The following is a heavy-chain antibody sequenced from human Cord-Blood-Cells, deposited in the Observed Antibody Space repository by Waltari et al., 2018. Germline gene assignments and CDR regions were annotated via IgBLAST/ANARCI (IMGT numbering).Heavy chain of an antibody. CDR2: SYYSGST. J-gene: IGHJ4*02. D-gene: IGHD7-27*01. Sequence: QLQLQESGPGLVKPSETLSLTCTVSGGSISSSSYYWGWIRQPPGKGLEWIGSSYYSGSTYYNPSLKSRVTISVDTSKNQFSLKLSSVTAADTAVYYCARQEPELTGDDYWGQGTLVTVSS. CDR3: ARQEPELTGDDY. CDR1: GGSISSSSYY. V-gene: IGHV4-39*01.